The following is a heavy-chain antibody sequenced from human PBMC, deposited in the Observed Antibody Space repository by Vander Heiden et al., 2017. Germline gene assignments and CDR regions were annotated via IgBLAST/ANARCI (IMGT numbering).Heavy chain of an antibody. Sequence: QVQLQESVPGLVKPSATLSLTCTGSGGSVSSGSHYGSWIRQPPGKGLEWIGYIYYSGSTNYNPSLKSRVTISVDTSKNQFSLKLSSVTAADTAVYYCARGEEYYDSSGLPIEAFDIWGQGTMVTVSS. J-gene: IGHJ3*02. V-gene: IGHV4-61*01. D-gene: IGHD3-22*01. CDR3: ARGEEYYDSSGLPIEAFDI. CDR2: IYYSGST. CDR1: GGSVSSGSHY.